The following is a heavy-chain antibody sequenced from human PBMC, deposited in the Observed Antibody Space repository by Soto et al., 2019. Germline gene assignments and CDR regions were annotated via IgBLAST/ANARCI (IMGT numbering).Heavy chain of an antibody. V-gene: IGHV1-3*01. CDR1: GYTFTDYD. CDR3: AKGSRMWTPDY. CDR2: IAPGNGNT. Sequence: GASVKVSCKASGYTFTDYDIHWVRQAPGQRLEWMGWIAPGNGNTKYSQNFQGRVTITRDTSATTAYMELSSLRSEDTAVYYCAKGSRMWTPDYWGQGTLVTVSS. J-gene: IGHJ4*02. D-gene: IGHD2-21*01.